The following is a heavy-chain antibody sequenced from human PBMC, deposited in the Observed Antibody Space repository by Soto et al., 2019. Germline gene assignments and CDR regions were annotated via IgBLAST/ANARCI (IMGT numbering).Heavy chain of an antibody. V-gene: IGHV4-31*03. CDR2: IYYSGST. J-gene: IGHJ5*02. D-gene: IGHD6-13*01. Sequence: SETLSLTCTVSGGSISSGGYYWSWIRQHPGKGLEWIGYIYYSGSTYYNPSLKSRVTISVDTSKNQFSLKLSSVTAADTAVYYCERDLLGSSWYNWFDPWGQGTLVTVSS. CDR3: ERDLLGSSWYNWFDP. CDR1: GGSISSGGYY.